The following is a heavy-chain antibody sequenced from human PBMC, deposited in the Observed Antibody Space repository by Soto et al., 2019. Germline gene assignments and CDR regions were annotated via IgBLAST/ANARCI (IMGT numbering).Heavy chain of an antibody. CDR1: GFSLSTSGVG. Sequence: SGPTLVNPTQTLTLTCTFSGFSLSTSGVGVGWIRQPPGKALEWLALIYWDDDKGYSPSLKSRLTITKDTSKNQVGLTMTNMAPGDTATYYCAHSAPSPYYYSRIYYFYYRGQGTLVTVSA. V-gene: IGHV2-5*02. CDR3: AHSAPSPYYYSRIYYFYY. D-gene: IGHD6-13*01. J-gene: IGHJ4*02. CDR2: IYWDDDK.